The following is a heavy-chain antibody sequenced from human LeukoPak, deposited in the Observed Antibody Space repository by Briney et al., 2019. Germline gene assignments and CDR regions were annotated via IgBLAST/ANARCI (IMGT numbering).Heavy chain of an antibody. V-gene: IGHV4-39*01. D-gene: IGHD3-16*02. CDR2: IYYSGST. J-gene: IGHJ4*02. CDR3: AISSPGSYRALDY. Sequence: SETLSLTCTVSGGSISSSSYYWGWIRQPPGKGLEWIGSIYYSGSTDYNPSLKSRVTISVDTSKNQFSLKLSSVTAADTAVYYCAISSPGSYRALDYWGQGTLVTVSS. CDR1: GGSISSSSYY.